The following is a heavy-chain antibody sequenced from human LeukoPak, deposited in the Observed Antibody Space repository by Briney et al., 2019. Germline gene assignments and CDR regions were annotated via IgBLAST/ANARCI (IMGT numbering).Heavy chain of an antibody. J-gene: IGHJ3*02. Sequence: SSETLSLTCTVSGYSISSGYFWGWMRQPPGKGLEWIGSIYQSETAHYNPSLKSRVTISVDTSKNQFSLKLSSVTAADTAVYYCARDQGATTGSSAFDIWGQGTMVTVSS. V-gene: IGHV4-38-2*02. CDR2: IYQSETA. D-gene: IGHD1-26*01. CDR1: GYSISSGYF. CDR3: ARDQGATTGSSAFDI.